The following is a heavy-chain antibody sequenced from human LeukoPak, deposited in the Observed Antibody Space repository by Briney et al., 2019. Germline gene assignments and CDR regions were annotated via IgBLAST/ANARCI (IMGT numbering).Heavy chain of an antibody. CDR3: ASSGAYYYYGMDV. Sequence: ASVKVSCKASGGTFSSYAISWVRQAPGQGLEWMGRIIPILGIANYAQKFQGRVTITADKSTSTAYMELSSLRSEDTAVYYCASSGAYYYYGMDVWGQGTTVTLSS. J-gene: IGHJ6*02. D-gene: IGHD2-15*01. CDR1: GGTFSSYA. V-gene: IGHV1-69*04. CDR2: IIPILGIA.